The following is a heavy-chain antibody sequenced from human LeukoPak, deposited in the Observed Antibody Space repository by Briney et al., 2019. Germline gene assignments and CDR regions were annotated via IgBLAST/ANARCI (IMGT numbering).Heavy chain of an antibody. CDR3: ARESSGGYPDY. CDR2: ISPNSGGT. Sequence: ASVKVSCKASGYSFTGYYIHWVRQAPGKGLEGMGWISPNSGGTNYAQKFQGRVTMTRDTSISTAYMELRGLRSDDTAVYYCARESSGGYPDYWGQGTLVSVSA. CDR1: GYSFTGYY. D-gene: IGHD1-26*01. V-gene: IGHV1-2*02. J-gene: IGHJ4*02.